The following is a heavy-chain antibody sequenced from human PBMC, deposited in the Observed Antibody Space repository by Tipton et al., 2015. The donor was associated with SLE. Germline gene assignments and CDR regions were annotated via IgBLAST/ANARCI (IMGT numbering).Heavy chain of an antibody. Sequence: TLSLTCIVSGASIRGRSWSWIRQAPGKGLEWIGYVDSAGNTNYNPSLKSRLPISVDTSNSQFSLTLDSVTAADTDVYYCAGISGHDFYNWLDPWGQGTLVSVSS. V-gene: IGHV4-59*11. D-gene: IGHD5-12*01. CDR1: GASIRGRS. J-gene: IGHJ5*02. CDR3: AGISGHDFYNWLDP. CDR2: VDSAGNT.